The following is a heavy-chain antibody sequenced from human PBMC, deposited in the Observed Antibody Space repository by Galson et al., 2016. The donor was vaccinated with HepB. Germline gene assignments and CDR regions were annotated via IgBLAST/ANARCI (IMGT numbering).Heavy chain of an antibody. CDR2: IKSRTDGGTI. J-gene: IGHJ4*02. V-gene: IGHV3-15*01. Sequence: SLRLSCAASGFTFSSAWMSWVRQAPGKGLEWVGRIKSRTDGGTIDYAAPVKGRFTISRDDSTNTVYLEMNSLKTEDTAFYHCTALFYSHGYDNDYWGQGTLVTVSS. CDR1: GFTFSSAW. D-gene: IGHD5-18*01. CDR3: TALFYSHGYDNDY.